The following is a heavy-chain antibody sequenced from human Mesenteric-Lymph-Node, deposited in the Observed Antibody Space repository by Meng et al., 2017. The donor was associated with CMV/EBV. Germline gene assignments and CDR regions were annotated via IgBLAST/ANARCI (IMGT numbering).Heavy chain of an antibody. J-gene: IGHJ4*02. CDR2: INHSGST. V-gene: IGHV4-34*01. CDR3: ARGSSYDILTGYFDY. D-gene: IGHD3-9*01. CDR1: GGSFSGYY. Sequence: QVQFHQWGAGLVKPSETLSVTCAVYGGSFSGYYWNWIRQSPEKGLEWIGEINHSGSTTYNPSFTSRIIISVDTSTNQISLNMSSVTAADTAVYYCARGSSYDILTGYFDYWGQGALVTVSS.